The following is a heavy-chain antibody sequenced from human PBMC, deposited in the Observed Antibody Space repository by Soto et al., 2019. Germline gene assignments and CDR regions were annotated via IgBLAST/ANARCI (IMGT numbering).Heavy chain of an antibody. CDR3: ARQSRDAFDI. CDR2: IYPGDSDT. J-gene: IGHJ3*02. Sequence: PGESLKISCQASGYTFINNWIGWVRQKPGKGLEWMGIIYPGDSDTRYSPSFQGQVTISADKSISTAYLQWSSLKASDTAMYYCARQSRDAFDIWGQGTMVTVSS. V-gene: IGHV5-51*01. CDR1: GYTFINNW.